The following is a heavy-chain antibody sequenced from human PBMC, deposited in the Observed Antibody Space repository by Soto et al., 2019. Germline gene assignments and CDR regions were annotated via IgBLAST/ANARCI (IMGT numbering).Heavy chain of an antibody. J-gene: IGHJ5*02. CDR3: ARDVVALDP. V-gene: IGHV3-11*01. Sequence: GGTLRLSCSASVFTFSDYYMSWIRQAPGKGLEWVSYISSSGSTIYYADSVKGRFTISRDNAKNSLYLQMNSLRADDTAVYYCARDVVALDPWGQGTLVTVSS. D-gene: IGHD2-15*01. CDR2: ISSSGSTI. CDR1: VFTFSDYY.